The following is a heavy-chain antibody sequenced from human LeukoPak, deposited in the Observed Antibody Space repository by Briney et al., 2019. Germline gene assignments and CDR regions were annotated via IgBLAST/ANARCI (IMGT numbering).Heavy chain of an antibody. J-gene: IGHJ6*04. CDR2: ISSSGSTI. Sequence: GGSLRLSCAASGFTFSSYSMNWVRQAPGKGLEWVSYISSSGSTIYYADSVKGRFTISRDNAKNSLYLQMNSLRAEDTAVYYCAELGITMIGGVWGKGTTVTISS. CDR3: AELGITMIGGV. V-gene: IGHV3-48*04. D-gene: IGHD3-10*02. CDR1: GFTFSSYS.